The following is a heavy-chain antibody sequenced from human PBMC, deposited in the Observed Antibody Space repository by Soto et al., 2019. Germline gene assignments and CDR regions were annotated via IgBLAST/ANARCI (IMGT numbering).Heavy chain of an antibody. CDR1: GGTFSSYA. CDR2: IIPIFGTA. V-gene: IGHV1-69*06. D-gene: IGHD6-19*01. Sequence: SVKVSCKASGGTFSSYAISWVRQAPGQGLEWMGGIIPIFGTANYAQKFQGRVTITADKSTSTAYMELSSLGSEDTAVYYCARVGDSSGWYRGYYYYGMDVWGQGTTVTVSS. CDR3: ARVGDSSGWYRGYYYYGMDV. J-gene: IGHJ6*02.